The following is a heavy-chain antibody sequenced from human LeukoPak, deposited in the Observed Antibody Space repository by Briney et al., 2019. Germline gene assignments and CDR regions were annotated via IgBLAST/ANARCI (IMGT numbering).Heavy chain of an antibody. Sequence: SETLSLTCTVSGGSVSSGSYYWSWIRQPPGKGLEWIGYIYYSGSTNYNPSLKSRVTISVDTSKNQFSLKLRSVTAADTAMYYCARYYSGYDYYDCWGQGTLVTVSS. J-gene: IGHJ4*02. CDR2: IYYSGST. D-gene: IGHD5-12*01. V-gene: IGHV4-61*01. CDR3: ARYYSGYDYYDC. CDR1: GGSVSSGSYY.